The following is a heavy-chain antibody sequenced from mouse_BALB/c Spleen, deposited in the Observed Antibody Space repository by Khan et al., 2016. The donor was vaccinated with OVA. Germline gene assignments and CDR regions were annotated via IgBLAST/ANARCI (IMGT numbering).Heavy chain of an antibody. J-gene: IGHJ2*01. CDR3: ARGNWQSYYFDY. CDR2: INPYNGAT. Sequence: VQLKESGPELVKPGTSVKMSCKASGYRFTSYIIHWVKQKPGQGLEWIGYINPYNGATTYNEKFKGKATLTSDKSSNTAYMELSSLTSEDCAVYYSARGNWQSYYFDYWGQGTTLTVSS. D-gene: IGHD4-1*01. V-gene: IGHV1S136*01. CDR1: GYRFTSYI.